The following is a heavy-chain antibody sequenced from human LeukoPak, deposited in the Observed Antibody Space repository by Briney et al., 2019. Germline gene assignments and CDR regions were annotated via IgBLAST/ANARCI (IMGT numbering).Heavy chain of an antibody. CDR2: IYPGDSDI. V-gene: IGHV5-51*01. CDR3: ARSDSGYESSGLFFDY. Sequence: GESLKISCKGSGYSFTSYWIGWVRQMPGKGLEWMGIIYPGDSDIRYSPSFEGQVTISADKSFSTAYLQWSSLKASDTAMYYCARSDSGYESSGLFFDYWGQGTLVTVSS. CDR1: GYSFTSYW. D-gene: IGHD5-12*01. J-gene: IGHJ4*02.